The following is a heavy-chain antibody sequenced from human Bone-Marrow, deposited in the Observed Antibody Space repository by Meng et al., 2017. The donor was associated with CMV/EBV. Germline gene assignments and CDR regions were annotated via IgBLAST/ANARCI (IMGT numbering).Heavy chain of an antibody. CDR3: ARGFKKYQLPRPSRFDP. CDR2: IIPIFGTA. V-gene: IGHV1-69*05. J-gene: IGHJ5*02. CDR1: GGTFSSYA. Sequence: SVKVSCKASGGTFSSYAISWVRQAPGQGLEWMGGIIPIFGTANYAQKFQGRVTITTDESTSTAYMELSSLRSEDTAVYYCARGFKKYQLPRPSRFDPWGQGTLVTVSS. D-gene: IGHD2-2*01.